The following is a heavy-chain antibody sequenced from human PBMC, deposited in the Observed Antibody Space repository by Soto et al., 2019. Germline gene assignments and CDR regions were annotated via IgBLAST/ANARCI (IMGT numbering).Heavy chain of an antibody. Sequence: EVQLLESGGGLVQPGGSLRLSCAASGFTFSSYAMDWVRQPPGKGLEWVSVITGNGDTTYYTDSVKGRFTFSRDNSKNTIYLQMNSLRAEDTAVYYCVKGYYYSGTSLPGLDVWGQGTMVTVSS. J-gene: IGHJ3*01. CDR3: VKGYYYSGTSLPGLDV. CDR1: GFTFSSYA. V-gene: IGHV3-23*01. CDR2: ITGNGDTT. D-gene: IGHD3-10*01.